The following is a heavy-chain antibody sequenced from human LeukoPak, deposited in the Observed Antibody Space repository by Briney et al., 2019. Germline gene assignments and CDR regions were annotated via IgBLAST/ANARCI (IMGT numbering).Heavy chain of an antibody. Sequence: PGGSLRLSCAASGFTFDDYGMSWVRQAPGKGLEWVSGINWNGGSTGYADSVKGRFTISRDNAKNSLYLQMNSLRAEDTALYYCARVGSGHVAYYFDYWGQGTLVTVSS. D-gene: IGHD5-12*01. CDR1: GFTFDDYG. V-gene: IGHV3-20*04. CDR2: INWNGGST. CDR3: ARVGSGHVAYYFDY. J-gene: IGHJ4*02.